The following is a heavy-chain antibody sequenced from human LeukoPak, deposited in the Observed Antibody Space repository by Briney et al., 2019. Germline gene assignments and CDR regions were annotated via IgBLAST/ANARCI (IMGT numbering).Heavy chain of an antibody. D-gene: IGHD4-17*01. CDR3: ARGNGDYAVGGY. Sequence: GGSLRLSCVASGFSFSDYTMDWVRQAPGKGLEWVASIRGTGGDIHYADSVKGRFTISTENAKSLLYLQMNSLRAEDTALYYCARGNGDYAVGGYWGQGTLVIVSS. V-gene: IGHV3-21*01. CDR2: IRGTGGDI. J-gene: IGHJ4*02. CDR1: GFSFSDYT.